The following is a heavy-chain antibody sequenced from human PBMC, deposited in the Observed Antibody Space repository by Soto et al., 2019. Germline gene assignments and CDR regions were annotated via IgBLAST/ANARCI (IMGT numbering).Heavy chain of an antibody. Sequence: EVQLVESGGGLIQPGGSLRLSCAASGFTVSSNYMSWVRQAPGKGLEWVSVIYSGGSTYYADSVKGRFTISRDNSKNTLYLQMNSLRAEDTAVYYCARDSGMAAAEQGYWGQGTLVTVSS. CDR1: GFTVSSNY. J-gene: IGHJ4*02. D-gene: IGHD6-13*01. CDR3: ARDSGMAAAEQGY. CDR2: IYSGGST. V-gene: IGHV3-53*01.